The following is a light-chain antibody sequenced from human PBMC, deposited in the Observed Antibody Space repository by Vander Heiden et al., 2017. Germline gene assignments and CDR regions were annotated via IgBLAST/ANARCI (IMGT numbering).Light chain of an antibody. CDR2: GAS. Sequence: EIVLTQSPSNLPLSLGERATLSFRASQSVSSSYLAWYQQKPGQAPRLLIYGASSRATGIPDRFSGSGSGTDFTLTISRLEPEDFAVYYCQQYGSSPLTFGGGTKVEIK. V-gene: IGKV3-20*01. J-gene: IGKJ4*01. CDR3: QQYGSSPLT. CDR1: QSVSSSY.